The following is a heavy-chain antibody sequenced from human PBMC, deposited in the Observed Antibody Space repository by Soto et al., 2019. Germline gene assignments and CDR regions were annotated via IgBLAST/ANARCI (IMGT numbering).Heavy chain of an antibody. D-gene: IGHD3-22*01. CDR1: GYTFTGYY. CDR2: INPNSVNT. CDR3: ARVAYYDSSGYYDY. V-gene: IGHV1-8*02. Sequence: ASVKVSCKASGYTFTGYYMHWVRQAPGQGLEWMGWINPNSVNTGYAQKFQGRVTLTRNTSISTAYMELSSLRSEDTAVYYCARVAYYDSSGYYDYWGQGTLVTVSS. J-gene: IGHJ4*02.